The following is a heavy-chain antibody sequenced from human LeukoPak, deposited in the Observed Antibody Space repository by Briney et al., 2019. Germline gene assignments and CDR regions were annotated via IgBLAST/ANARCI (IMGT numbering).Heavy chain of an antibody. CDR3: ARDVIGGFWSGYPYYYYYGMDV. Sequence: PSQTLSLTCTVSGGSISSGGYYWSWIRQHPGKGLEWIGYIYYSGSTYYNPSLKSRVTISVDTSKNQFSLKLSSVTAADTAVYYCARDVIGGFWSGYPYYYYYGMDVWGQGTTVTVSS. CDR2: IYYSGST. D-gene: IGHD3-3*01. J-gene: IGHJ6*02. V-gene: IGHV4-31*03. CDR1: GGSISSGGYY.